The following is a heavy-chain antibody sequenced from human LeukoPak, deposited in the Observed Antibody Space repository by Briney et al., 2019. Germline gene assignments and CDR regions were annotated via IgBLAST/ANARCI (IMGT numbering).Heavy chain of an antibody. D-gene: IGHD2-8*01. CDR3: ARDRLRMYGMDV. CDR1: GFTFSSYG. V-gene: IGHV3-30*03. CDR2: ISYDGSDK. Sequence: PGGSLRLSCATSGFTFSSYGMHWVRQAPGKGLEWVAVISYDGSDKYHADSVKGRFTISRDNSKNTLYLQMNSLRAEDTGVYYCARDRLRMYGMDVWGQGTTVTVAS. J-gene: IGHJ6*02.